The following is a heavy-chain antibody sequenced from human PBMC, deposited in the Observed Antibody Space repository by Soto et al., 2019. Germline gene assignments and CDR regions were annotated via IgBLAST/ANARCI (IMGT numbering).Heavy chain of an antibody. CDR2: IYYSGST. D-gene: IGHD3-22*01. CDR1: GGSISSGGYY. Sequence: QVQLQESGPGLVKPSQTLSLTCTVSGGSISSGGYYWSWIRQHPGKGLEWIGYIYYSGSTYYNPSLKSRVTISVDTSKNQFSLKLSSVTAADTAVYYCARVYDSSGYSPEPSSATHFDYWGQGTLVTVSS. J-gene: IGHJ4*02. CDR3: ARVYDSSGYSPEPSSATHFDY. V-gene: IGHV4-31*03.